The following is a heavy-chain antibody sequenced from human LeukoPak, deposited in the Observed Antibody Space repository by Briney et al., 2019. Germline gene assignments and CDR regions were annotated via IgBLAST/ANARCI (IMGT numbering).Heavy chain of an antibody. Sequence: GASVKVSCTASGYTFSSYAITWVRQAPGQGLEWMGWINPNNGGTKYAQKFQGRVTMTRDTSISTAYMELSRLRSDDTAVYYCARDPPPPPLGDYSAIDAFDMWGQGTMVTVSS. J-gene: IGHJ3*02. CDR3: ARDPPPPPLGDYSAIDAFDM. D-gene: IGHD4-17*01. V-gene: IGHV1-2*02. CDR1: GYTFSSYA. CDR2: INPNNGGT.